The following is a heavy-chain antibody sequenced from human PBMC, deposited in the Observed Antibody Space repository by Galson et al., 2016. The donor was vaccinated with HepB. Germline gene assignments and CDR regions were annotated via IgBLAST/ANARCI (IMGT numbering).Heavy chain of an antibody. Sequence: SLRLSGAASRFSFSSYAMHWVRQAPGKGLESVSAISNKGGSTYYADSVKGRCTNSRDSSKDTRYLQMSSLSAGDTAVYDCVRATGCMDVWGQGTTVSV. CDR1: RFSFSSYA. V-gene: IGHV3-64D*06. J-gene: IGHJ6*02. CDR2: ISNKGGST. CDR3: VRATGCMDV. D-gene: IGHD5-24*01.